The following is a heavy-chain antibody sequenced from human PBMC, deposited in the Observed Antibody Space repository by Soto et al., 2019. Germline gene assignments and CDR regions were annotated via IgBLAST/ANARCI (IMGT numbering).Heavy chain of an antibody. D-gene: IGHD3-22*01. Sequence: ASVKVSCKASGYTFTGSYMHWVRQAPGQGLEWMGWINPNSGGTNYAQKFQGWVTMTRDTSISTAYMELSRLRSDDTAVYYCVRDKYYYDSSGYFDYWGQGTLVTVSS. CDR1: GYTFTGSY. J-gene: IGHJ4*02. CDR2: INPNSGGT. V-gene: IGHV1-2*04. CDR3: VRDKYYYDSSGYFDY.